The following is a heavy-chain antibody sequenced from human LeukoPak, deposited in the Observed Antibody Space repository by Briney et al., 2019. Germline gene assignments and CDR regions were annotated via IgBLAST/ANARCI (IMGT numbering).Heavy chain of an antibody. D-gene: IGHD3-9*01. CDR3: ALTGYYYILTGYYTY. Sequence: GESLKISCKGSGYSITSYWISWVRQMPGKGLEWMGRIDPSDSYTNYSPSFQGHVTISADKSISTAYLQRSSLKASDTAMYYCALTGYYYILTGYYTYWGQGTLVTVSS. J-gene: IGHJ4*02. CDR2: IDPSDSYT. CDR1: GYSITSYW. V-gene: IGHV5-10-1*01.